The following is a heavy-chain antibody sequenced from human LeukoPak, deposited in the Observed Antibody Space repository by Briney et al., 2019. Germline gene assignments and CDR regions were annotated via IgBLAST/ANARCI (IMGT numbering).Heavy chain of an antibody. CDR3: ARDRASNYYDSSGYYPSGWFDP. Sequence: ASVKVSCKASGYTFTGYYMHWVRQAPGQGLGWRGWINPNSGGTNYAQKFQGRVTMTRDTSISTAYMELSRLRSDDTAVYYCARDRASNYYDSSGYYPSGWFDPWGQGTLVTVSS. J-gene: IGHJ5*02. CDR1: GYTFTGYY. CDR2: INPNSGGT. D-gene: IGHD3-22*01. V-gene: IGHV1-2*02.